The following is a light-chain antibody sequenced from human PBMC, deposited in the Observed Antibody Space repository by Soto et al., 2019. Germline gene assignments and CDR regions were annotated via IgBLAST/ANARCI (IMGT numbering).Light chain of an antibody. J-gene: IGLJ1*01. CDR1: SSDVGGYNY. CDR2: DVS. CDR3: SSYTSSSMV. Sequence: QAVVTQPASVSGSPGQSITISCTGTSSDVGGYNYVSWYQQHPGKAPKLMIYDVSNRPSGVSNRFSGSKSGNTASLTISGLQAEDEADYYCSSYTSSSMVFGTGTKLTVL. V-gene: IGLV2-14*01.